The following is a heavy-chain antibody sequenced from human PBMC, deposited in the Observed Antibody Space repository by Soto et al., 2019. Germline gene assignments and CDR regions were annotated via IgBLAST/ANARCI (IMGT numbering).Heavy chain of an antibody. CDR3: ARELKAGGHFGMDV. D-gene: IGHD3-16*01. Sequence: QVQLVQSGAEVKKPGSSVKVACQASGGAFSTYAISWVRQAPGQGLEWMGGVIPLFGTSNYLPKFQGSVTIAADRSTETVYMELSRLRFDDTAVYFCARELKAGGHFGMDVWGQGTTVTVSS. CDR2: VIPLFGTS. CDR1: GGAFSTYA. V-gene: IGHV1-69*06. J-gene: IGHJ6*02.